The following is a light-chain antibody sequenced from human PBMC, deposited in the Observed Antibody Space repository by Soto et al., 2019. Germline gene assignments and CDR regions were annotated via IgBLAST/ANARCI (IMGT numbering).Light chain of an antibody. CDR3: CSCAGINLGV. CDR1: SSDVGTYNF. V-gene: IGLV2-23*02. CDR2: EVS. Sequence: QSALTQPASVSGSPGQSITISCNGTSSDVGTYNFVSWYQQHPGKAPKLMIFEVSQRPSGVSNRFSGSKSGNTASLTISGLQTEDEADYYCCSCAGINLGVFGGGTKLTVL. J-gene: IGLJ3*02.